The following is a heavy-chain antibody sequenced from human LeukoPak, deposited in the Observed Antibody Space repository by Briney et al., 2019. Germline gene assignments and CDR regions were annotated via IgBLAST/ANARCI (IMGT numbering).Heavy chain of an antibody. D-gene: IGHD3-10*01. Sequence: GGSLRLSCAASGFTFNNYAMSWVRQAPGKGLEWVSAMSGSGANTYYVDSVKGRFTVARDNSKNTLYLQMSSLRAEDTAVYYCAKGSYGTMARGVSYFDYWGQGTLVTVSS. CDR1: GFTFNNYA. CDR2: MSGSGANT. J-gene: IGHJ4*02. V-gene: IGHV3-23*01. CDR3: AKGSYGTMARGVSYFDY.